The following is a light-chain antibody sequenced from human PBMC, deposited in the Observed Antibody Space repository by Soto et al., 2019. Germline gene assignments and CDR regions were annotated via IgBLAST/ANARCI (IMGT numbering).Light chain of an antibody. V-gene: IGKV3D-15*01. J-gene: IGKJ1*01. CDR1: QSVSSN. Sequence: EIVMTQAPATLSVSPGESATLSCRVSQSVSSNLLAWYQQIPGQAPRLLIYGASSRATGIPDRFSGSRSGTEFTLTLNTLQSEDFAVYYCHQRSNWPWTFGQGTKVDI. CDR2: GAS. CDR3: HQRSNWPWT.